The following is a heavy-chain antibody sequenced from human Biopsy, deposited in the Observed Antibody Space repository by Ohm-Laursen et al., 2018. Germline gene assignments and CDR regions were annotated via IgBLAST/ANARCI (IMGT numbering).Heavy chain of an antibody. CDR3: ARIFLVGVTPGYGMDV. CDR1: GFTFDDCA. D-gene: IGHD1-26*01. V-gene: IGHV3-21*01. J-gene: IGHJ6*02. Sequence: SLRLSCTASGFTFDDCAMHWVRQAPGKGLEWVSSISSSGNFMYYTDSVKGRFTISRDNAKNSLYLQMNSLRAEDTALYYCARIFLVGVTPGYGMDVWGQGTTVTVSS. CDR2: ISSSGNFM.